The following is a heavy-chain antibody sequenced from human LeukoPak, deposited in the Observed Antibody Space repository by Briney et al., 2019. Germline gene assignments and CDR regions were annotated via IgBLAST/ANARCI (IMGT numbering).Heavy chain of an antibody. D-gene: IGHD7-27*01. Sequence: SEALSLTCAVYGGSFSGYYWSWIRQPPGKGLEWIGEINHSGSTNYNPSLKSRVTISVDTSKNQFSLKLSSVTAADTAVYYCASRKLGNDYWGQGTLVTVSS. CDR2: INHSGST. J-gene: IGHJ4*02. CDR1: GGSFSGYY. V-gene: IGHV4-34*01. CDR3: ASRKLGNDY.